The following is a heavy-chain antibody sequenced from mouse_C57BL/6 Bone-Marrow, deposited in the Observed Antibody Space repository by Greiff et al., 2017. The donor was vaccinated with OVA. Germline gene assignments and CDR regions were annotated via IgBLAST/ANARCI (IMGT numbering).Heavy chain of an antibody. CDR1: GFTFSSYA. CDR2: ISDGGGYT. V-gene: IGHV5-4*03. J-gene: IGHJ4*01. D-gene: IGHD2-4*01. Sequence: EVNVVESGGGLVKPGGSLKLSCAASGFTFSSYAMSWVRQTPEKRLEWVATISDGGGYTYYPDNVQGRFTISRDNAKNNLYLQMSHLKSEDTAMYYCARGEIYYDYYYAKDYWGQGTSVTVSS. CDR3: ARGEIYYDYYYAKDY.